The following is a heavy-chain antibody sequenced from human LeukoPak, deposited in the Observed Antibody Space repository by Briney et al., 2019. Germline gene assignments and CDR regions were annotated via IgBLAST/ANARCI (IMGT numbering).Heavy chain of an antibody. D-gene: IGHD5-12*01. V-gene: IGHV1-18*01. CDR1: GYTFTSYG. J-gene: IGHJ5*02. CDR2: ISPYNGKT. CDR3: ARVERGGYDSYWFDP. Sequence: GASVKVSCKASGYTFTSYGISWVRQAPGQGLEWMGWISPYNGKTNYAQTPQGRVTMTTDTSKSTAYMELRSLRCDDTAVYYCARVERGGYDSYWFDPWGQGSLVTVPS.